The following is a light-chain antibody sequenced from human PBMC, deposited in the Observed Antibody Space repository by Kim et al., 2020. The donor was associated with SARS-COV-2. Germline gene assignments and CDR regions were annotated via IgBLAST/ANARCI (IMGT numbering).Light chain of an antibody. CDR1: QSISSY. J-gene: IGKJ2*01. CDR3: QQSYSTLYT. CDR2: AAS. Sequence: DIQMTQSPSSLSASVGDRVTITCRASQSISSYLNWYQQKPVKAPKLLIYAASSLQSGVPSRFSGSGSGTDFTLTISSLQPEDFATYYCQQSYSTLYTFGQGTKLEI. V-gene: IGKV1-39*01.